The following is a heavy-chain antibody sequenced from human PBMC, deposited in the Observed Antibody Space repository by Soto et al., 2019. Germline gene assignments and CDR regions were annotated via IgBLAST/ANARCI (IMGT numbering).Heavy chain of an antibody. CDR1: GFTFSSYG. J-gene: IGHJ4*02. Sequence: QVQLVESGGGVVQPGRSPRLSCAASGFTFSSYGMHWVRQAPGKGLEWVAVIWYDGSNKYYADSVKGRFTISRDNSKNTLYLQMNSLRAEDTAVYYCARGGGGYSYGIDYWGQGTLVTVSS. CDR2: IWYDGSNK. D-gene: IGHD5-18*01. CDR3: ARGGGGYSYGIDY. V-gene: IGHV3-33*01.